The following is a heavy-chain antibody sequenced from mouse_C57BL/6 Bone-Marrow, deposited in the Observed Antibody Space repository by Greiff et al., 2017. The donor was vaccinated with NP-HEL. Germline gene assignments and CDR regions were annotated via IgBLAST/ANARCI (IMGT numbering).Heavy chain of an antibody. Sequence: VQLQQPGAELVKPGASVKMSCKASGYTFTSYWITWVKQRPGQGLEWIGDIYPGSGSTNYNEKFKSKATLTVDKSSSTAYMQLRSLTSEDSAGDNCARWLCYWCQGTTPTVSA. D-gene: IGHD2-2*01. CDR2: IYPGSGST. J-gene: IGHJ2*01. CDR3: ARWLCY. V-gene: IGHV1-55*01. CDR1: GYTFTSYW.